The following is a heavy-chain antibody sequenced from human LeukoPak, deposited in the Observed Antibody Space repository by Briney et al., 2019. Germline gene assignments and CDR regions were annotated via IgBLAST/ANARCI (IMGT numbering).Heavy chain of an antibody. CDR3: ATTWFGELFRFDY. V-gene: IGHV3-21*06. D-gene: IGHD3-10*01. CDR1: GFTFSTYS. J-gene: IGHJ4*02. Sequence: GGSLRLSCAASGFTFSTYSMNWVRQAPGKGLEWVSSISSSSSYIYYADSVKGRFTISRDNAKNSLYLQMNSLRAEDTAVYYCATTWFGELFRFDYWGQGTLVTVSS. CDR2: ISSSSSYI.